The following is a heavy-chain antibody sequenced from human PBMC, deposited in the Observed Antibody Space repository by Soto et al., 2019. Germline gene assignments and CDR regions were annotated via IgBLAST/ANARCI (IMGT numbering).Heavy chain of an antibody. J-gene: IGHJ4*02. D-gene: IGHD2-15*01. CDR3: AKRDSLL. CDR1: GFTFSNYA. Sequence: LRLSCAASGFTFSNYAMSWVRQAPGKVLEWVSTISDSGGSTYYAGSVKGRFTISRDNSNNTLYLHMNSLSAEDTAVYYCAKRDSLLWGQGTLVTVSS. V-gene: IGHV3-23*01. CDR2: ISDSGGST.